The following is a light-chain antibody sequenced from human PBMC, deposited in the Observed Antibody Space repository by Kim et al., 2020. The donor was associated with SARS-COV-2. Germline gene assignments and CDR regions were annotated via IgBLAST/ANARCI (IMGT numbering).Light chain of an antibody. Sequence: LSPGQRATLSCRASQSVGTLLAWYQQKPGQPPSLLIYDTFNRATGIPARFSGSGSGTDFTLTISSLEPEDFAVYYCQQRSQWPLTFGGGTKVEIK. CDR2: DTF. CDR1: QSVGTL. V-gene: IGKV3-11*01. J-gene: IGKJ4*01. CDR3: QQRSQWPLT.